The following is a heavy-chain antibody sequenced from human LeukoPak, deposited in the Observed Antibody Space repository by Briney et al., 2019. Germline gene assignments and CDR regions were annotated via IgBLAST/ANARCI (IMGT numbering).Heavy chain of an antibody. Sequence: SQTLSLTCTVSGGSISSGGYYWSWIRQHPGKGLEWIGRIYTSGSTNYNPSLKSRVTMSVDTSKNQFSLKLSSVTAADTAVYYCARDLSYCGGDCYPNTTYYYYGMDVWGQGTTVTVSS. J-gene: IGHJ6*02. CDR3: ARDLSYCGGDCYPNTTYYYYGMDV. V-gene: IGHV4-61*02. CDR1: GGSISSGGYY. CDR2: IYTSGST. D-gene: IGHD2-21*02.